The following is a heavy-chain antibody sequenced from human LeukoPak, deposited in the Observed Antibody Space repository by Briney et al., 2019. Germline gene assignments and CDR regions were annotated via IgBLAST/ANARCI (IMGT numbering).Heavy chain of an antibody. CDR1: GFTVITND. D-gene: IGHD1-1*01. Sequence: GGSLRLSCAASGFTVITNDMTWVRQATGKGLEWVAVPYSDGNTKYADSVQGRFTISRDNSKNTLYLEMNSLSPDDTAVYYCARGVEPLAVNTLAYWGQGTLVTVSS. CDR2: PYSDGNT. CDR3: ARGVEPLAVNTLAY. V-gene: IGHV3-53*05. J-gene: IGHJ4*02.